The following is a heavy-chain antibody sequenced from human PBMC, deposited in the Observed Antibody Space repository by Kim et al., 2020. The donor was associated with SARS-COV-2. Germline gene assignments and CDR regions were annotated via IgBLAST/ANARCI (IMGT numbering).Heavy chain of an antibody. J-gene: IGHJ4*02. CDR2: IIPIFGTA. V-gene: IGHV1-69*13. CDR3: ARAAAAPYYFDY. D-gene: IGHD6-13*01. Sequence: SVKVSCKASGGTFSSYAISWVRQAPGQGLEWMGGIIPIFGTANYAQKFQGRVTITADESTSTAYMELSSLRSEDTAVYYCARAAAAPYYFDYWGQGTLVTVSS. CDR1: GGTFSSYA.